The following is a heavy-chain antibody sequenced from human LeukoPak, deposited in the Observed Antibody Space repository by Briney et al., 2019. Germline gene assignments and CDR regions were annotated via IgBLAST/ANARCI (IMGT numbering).Heavy chain of an antibody. V-gene: IGHV7-4-1*02. J-gene: IGHJ4*02. CDR1: GYTFTDYG. CDR2: INTYTGNA. Sequence: GASVKVSCKASGYTFTDYGINWVRQAPGQGLGWMGWINTYTGNATYAQAFTGRFVFSFDSSVSTAYLQISRLKTEDTAVYYCATEGRDYWGQGALVTVSS. D-gene: IGHD3-10*01. CDR3: ATEGRDY.